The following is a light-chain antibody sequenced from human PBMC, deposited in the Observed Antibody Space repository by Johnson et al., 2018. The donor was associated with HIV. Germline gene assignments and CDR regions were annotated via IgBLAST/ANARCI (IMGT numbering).Light chain of an antibody. CDR2: DND. V-gene: IGLV1-51*01. J-gene: IGLJ1*01. CDR3: GTWDSSLSAGV. Sequence: QSVLTQPPSVSAAPGQKVTISCSGSNSNIGNIYVSWYQQLPGTAPKLLIYDNDKRPSGIPARFSGSKSGTSATLGITGLQTGDEADYYCGTWDSSLSAGVFGTGTKVTVL. CDR1: NSNIGNIY.